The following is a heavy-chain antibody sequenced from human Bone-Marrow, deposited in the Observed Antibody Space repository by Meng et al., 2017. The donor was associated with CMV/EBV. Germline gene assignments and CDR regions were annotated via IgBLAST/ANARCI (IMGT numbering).Heavy chain of an antibody. V-gene: IGHV3-21*01. Sequence: GGSLRLSCAASGFTFSSYAMSWVRQAPGKGLEWVSSISSSSSYIYYADSVKGRFTISRDNAKNSLYLQMNSLRAEDTAVYYCARFLEDRGYSLCSPGPIYGMDVWGQGTTVTVSS. J-gene: IGHJ6*01. CDR2: ISSSSSYI. D-gene: IGHD5-12*01. CDR1: GFTFSSYA. CDR3: ARFLEDRGYSLCSPGPIYGMDV.